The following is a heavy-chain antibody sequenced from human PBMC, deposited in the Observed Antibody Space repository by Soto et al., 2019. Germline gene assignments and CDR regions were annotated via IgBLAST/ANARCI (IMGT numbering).Heavy chain of an antibody. J-gene: IGHJ5*02. CDR2: INHSGST. D-gene: IGHD4-17*01. CDR3: ARGFLRYGCNSVTYHQWFDP. CDR1: GGSFSGYY. V-gene: IGHV4-34*01. Sequence: PSETLSLTCAVYGGSFSGYYWSWICQPPGKGLEWIGEINHSGSTNYNPSLKSRVTISVDTSKNQFSLKLSSVTAADTAVYYCARGFLRYGCNSVTYHQWFDPWGQGTLVTVSS.